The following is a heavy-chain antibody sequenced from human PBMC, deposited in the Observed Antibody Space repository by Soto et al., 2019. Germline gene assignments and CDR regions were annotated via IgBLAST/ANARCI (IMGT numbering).Heavy chain of an antibody. V-gene: IGHV1-18*01. Sequence: QVQLAQSAAEVKKPGASVKVSCKASGYSFTSYGITWVRQAPGQGLEWMGWISAYNGNTKYAQNLQDRVTLTTDTYTNTAYMELRSLTSDDTAVYYCARETSGSYYKLDLWGRGTLVTVPA. CDR1: GYSFTSYG. J-gene: IGHJ2*01. CDR2: ISAYNGNT. CDR3: ARETSGSYYKLDL. D-gene: IGHD3-10*01.